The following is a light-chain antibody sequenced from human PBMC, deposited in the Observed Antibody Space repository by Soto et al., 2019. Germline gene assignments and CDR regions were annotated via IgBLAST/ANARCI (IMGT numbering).Light chain of an antibody. CDR3: QQSYSFPRT. CDR2: AAF. V-gene: IGKV1-39*01. Sequence: DIQLPQTPSSLSASVGARVTITCRASQSISSYLNWYQQKPGKAPNLLIHAAFNLQSGVPSRFSGSGSGTDFTLTISSLQPEDFATYYCQQSYSFPRTFGQRAKVDI. J-gene: IGKJ1*01. CDR1: QSISSY.